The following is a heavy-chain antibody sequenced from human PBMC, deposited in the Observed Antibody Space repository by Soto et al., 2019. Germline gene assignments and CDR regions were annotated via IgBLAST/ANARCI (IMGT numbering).Heavy chain of an antibody. D-gene: IGHD3-9*01. CDR1: GYTFTSYG. Sequence: GASVKVSCKASGYTFTSYGISWVRQAPGQGLEWMGWISAYNGNTNYAQKLQGRVTMTTDTSTSTAYMELRSLRSDDTAVYYCATTLYDILTGPLRYYYGMDVWGQGTTVTVSS. CDR3: ATTLYDILTGPLRYYYGMDV. J-gene: IGHJ6*02. CDR2: ISAYNGNT. V-gene: IGHV1-18*01.